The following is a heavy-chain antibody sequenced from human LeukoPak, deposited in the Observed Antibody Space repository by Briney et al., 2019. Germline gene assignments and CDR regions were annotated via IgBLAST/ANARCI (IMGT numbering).Heavy chain of an antibody. Sequence: PGGSLRLSCAASGFTFSSYWMHWVRQAPGKGLVWVSRINSDGSSTSYADSVKGRFTISRDNSKNTLSLQMNSLRVEDTAMYFCAKDIQLSTWGLGTMVTVTS. CDR1: GFTFSSYW. CDR2: INSDGSST. V-gene: IGHV3-74*01. J-gene: IGHJ3*01. CDR3: AKDIQLST. D-gene: IGHD5-24*01.